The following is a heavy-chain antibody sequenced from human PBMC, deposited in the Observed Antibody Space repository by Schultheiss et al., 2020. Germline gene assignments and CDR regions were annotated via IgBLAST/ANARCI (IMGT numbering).Heavy chain of an antibody. D-gene: IGHD3-10*01. CDR2: IFYSGST. CDR3: ARVTSTKYYYGSGSNYRGDKSKTYYYGMDV. CDR1: GGSISSSY. Sequence: SETLSLTCTVSGGSISSSYWSWIRQPPGKGLEWIGYIFYSGSTYYNPSLKSRVTISVDTSKNQFSLKLTSVTAADTAVFYCARVTSTKYYYGSGSNYRGDKSKTYYYGMDVWGQGTTVTVSS. J-gene: IGHJ6*02. V-gene: IGHV4-59*12.